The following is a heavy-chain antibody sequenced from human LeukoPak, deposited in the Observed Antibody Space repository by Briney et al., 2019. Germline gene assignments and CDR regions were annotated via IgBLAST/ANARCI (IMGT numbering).Heavy chain of an antibody. J-gene: IGHJ1*01. CDR3: AKDQITIFGVVIKYFQH. CDR1: GFTFSSYA. Sequence: PGGSLRLSCAASGFTFSSYAMSWVRQAPGKGLEWVSAISGSGGSTYYADSVKGRFTISRDNSKNTLYLQMNSLRAEDTAVYYCAKDQITIFGVVIKYFQHWGQGTLVTVSS. D-gene: IGHD3-3*01. CDR2: ISGSGGST. V-gene: IGHV3-23*01.